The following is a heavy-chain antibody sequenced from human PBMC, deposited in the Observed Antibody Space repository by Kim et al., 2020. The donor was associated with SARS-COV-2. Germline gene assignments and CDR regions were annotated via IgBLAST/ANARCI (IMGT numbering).Heavy chain of an antibody. CDR3: ARDGRVTSAGLIVPYYFDL. Sequence: GGSLRLSCAASGFSFNTYGMHWVRQAPGKGLEWVAVIWYDGTGDFYADSVQGRFIISRDNSKNTLYLQMDSLRAEDTAVYYCARDGRVTSAGLIVPYYFDLWGQGTLVTVSS. CDR1: GFSFNTYG. CDR2: IWYDGTGD. D-gene: IGHD3-16*02. V-gene: IGHV3-33*01. J-gene: IGHJ4*02.